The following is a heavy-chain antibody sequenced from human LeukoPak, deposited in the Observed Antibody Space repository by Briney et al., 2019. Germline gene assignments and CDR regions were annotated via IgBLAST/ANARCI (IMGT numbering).Heavy chain of an antibody. CDR3: ARDRVGFGHLLSWFDS. CDR2: LYTSGGP. J-gene: IGHJ5*01. Sequence: TSQTLSLPCTVSGGSISSGSYYWSWIRQPAGKGLEWIVRLYTSGGPIYNPSLKSRVTMSVDTSKNQLSLKLRSVTAADTAVYYCARDRVGFGHLLSWFDSWGQGTLVTVSS. D-gene: IGHD3-10*01. CDR1: GGSISSGSYY. V-gene: IGHV4-61*02.